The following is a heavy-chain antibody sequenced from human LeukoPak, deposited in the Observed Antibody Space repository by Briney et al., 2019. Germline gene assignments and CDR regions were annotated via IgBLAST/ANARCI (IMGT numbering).Heavy chain of an antibody. CDR1: GVSISSSNSY. J-gene: IGHJ4*02. CDR2: IYYSGNT. Sequence: SETLSLTCTVSGVSISSSNSYWGWIRQPPGKGLEWIGSIYYSGNTYYNASLKSQVSISIDTSKNQFSLRLASVTAADTAVYYCARQTGSGLFILPGGQGTLVTVSS. CDR3: ARQTGSGLFILP. D-gene: IGHD3/OR15-3a*01. V-gene: IGHV4-39*01.